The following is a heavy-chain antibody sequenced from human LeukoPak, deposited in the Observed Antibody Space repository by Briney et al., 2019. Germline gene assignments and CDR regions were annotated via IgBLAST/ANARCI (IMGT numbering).Heavy chain of an antibody. CDR2: IIPIFGTA. CDR1: GGTFSSYA. D-gene: IGHD1-7*01. J-gene: IGHJ6*02. V-gene: IGHV1-69*13. CDR3: ARGRTNSYYGMDV. Sequence: SVKVSCKASGGTFSSYAISWVRQAPGQGLEWMGGIIPIFGTANYAQKFQGRVAITADESTSTAYMELSSLRSEDTAVYYCARGRTNSYYGMDVWGQGTTVTASS.